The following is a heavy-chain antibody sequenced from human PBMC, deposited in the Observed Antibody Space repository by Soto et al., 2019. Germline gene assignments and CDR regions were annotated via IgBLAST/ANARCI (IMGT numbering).Heavy chain of an antibody. J-gene: IGHJ4*02. CDR1: GFTFSSYN. V-gene: IGHV3-21*01. Sequence: GGSLRLSCAASGFTFSSYNMNWVRQAPGKGLEWVTYISSSSSYIYYADSVNGRFTISRDNSKNTVYLQMNSLRVEDTAVYYCVKDHCGGDCYSEPYFDFWGRGSQVTVSS. D-gene: IGHD2-21*02. CDR3: VKDHCGGDCYSEPYFDF. CDR2: ISSSSSYI.